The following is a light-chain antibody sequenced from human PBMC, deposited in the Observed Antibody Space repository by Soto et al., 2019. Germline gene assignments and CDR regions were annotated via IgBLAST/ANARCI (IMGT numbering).Light chain of an antibody. Sequence: QSVLTQPRSVSGSPGQSVTISCTRTSSDVGGYNYVSWYQQHPGKAPKLMIYDVSKRPSGVPDRFSGSKSGNTASLTISGLQAEDEADYYCCSYAGSYTLGVFGGGTKVTVL. CDR3: CSYAGSYTLGV. CDR1: SSDVGGYNY. J-gene: IGLJ2*01. V-gene: IGLV2-11*01. CDR2: DVS.